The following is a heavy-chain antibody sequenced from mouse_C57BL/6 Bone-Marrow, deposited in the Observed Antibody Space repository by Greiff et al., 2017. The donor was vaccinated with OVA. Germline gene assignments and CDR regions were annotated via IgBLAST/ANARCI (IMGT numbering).Heavy chain of an antibody. CDR1: GFTFSSYA. V-gene: IGHV5-4*01. D-gene: IGHD1-1*01. CDR2: ISDGGSYT. Sequence: EVKLMESGGGLVKPGGSLKLSCAASGFTFSSYAMSWVRQTPEKRLEWVATISDGGSYTYYPDNVKGRFTISRDNAKNNLYLQMSHLKSEDTAMYYGARDRYGSSYYWYFDVWGTGTTVTVSS. CDR3: ARDRYGSSYYWYFDV. J-gene: IGHJ1*03.